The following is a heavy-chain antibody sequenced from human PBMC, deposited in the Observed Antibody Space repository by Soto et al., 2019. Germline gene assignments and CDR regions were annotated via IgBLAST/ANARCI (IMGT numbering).Heavy chain of an antibody. Sequence: SETLSLTCTVSGGSISSGGYYWSWIRQPPGKGLEWIGYISNSGRTYYNPSLKSRLTISLDTSENQFSLKLTSVTAADTAVYYCATAPGPNWGQGTLVTVSS. J-gene: IGHJ4*02. D-gene: IGHD2-21*02. CDR1: GGSISSGGYY. V-gene: IGHV4-31*03. CDR3: ATAPGPN. CDR2: ISNSGRT.